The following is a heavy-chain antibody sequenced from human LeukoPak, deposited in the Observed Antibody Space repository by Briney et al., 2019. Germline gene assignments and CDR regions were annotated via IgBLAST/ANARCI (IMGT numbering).Heavy chain of an antibody. CDR3: ARDYGGNLDY. J-gene: IGHJ4*02. CDR2: ISGSGGST. Sequence: PGGSLRLSCAASGFTFSSFAMSWVRQAPGKGLEWVSAISGSGGSTYYADSVKGRFTISRDNSKSTLYLQMNSLRAEDTAVYNCARDYGGNLDYWGQGTLVTVSS. D-gene: IGHD4-23*01. CDR1: GFTFSSFA. V-gene: IGHV3-23*01.